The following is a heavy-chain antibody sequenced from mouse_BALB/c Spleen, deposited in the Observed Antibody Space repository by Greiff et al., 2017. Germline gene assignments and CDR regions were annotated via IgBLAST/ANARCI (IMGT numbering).Heavy chain of an antibody. CDR3: ARDKEITWFAY. D-gene: IGHD2-4*01. CDR1: GFTFTDYY. V-gene: IGHV7-3*02. J-gene: IGHJ3*01. Sequence: EVMLVESGGGLVQPGGSLRLSCATSGFTFTDYYMSWVRQPPGKALEWLGFIRNKANGYTTEYSASVKGRFTISRDNSQSILYLQMNTLRAEDSATYYCARDKEITWFAYWGQGTLVTVSA. CDR2: IRNKANGYTT.